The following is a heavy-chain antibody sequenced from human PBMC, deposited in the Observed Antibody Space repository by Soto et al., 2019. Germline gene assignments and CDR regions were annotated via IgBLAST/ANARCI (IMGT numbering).Heavy chain of an antibody. V-gene: IGHV3-7*03. CDR3: MTTTQGGPFDY. CDR1: GFTFSNYW. D-gene: IGHD1-1*01. CDR2: IKQDGSET. Sequence: GSLINSCAASGFTFSNYWMTWVRQAPGKGLEWVAIIKQDGSETKYVDSVKGRFTISRDNAKNSVYLQMNSLRAEDTAVYYCMTTTQGGPFDYWGQGTLVTVSS. J-gene: IGHJ4*02.